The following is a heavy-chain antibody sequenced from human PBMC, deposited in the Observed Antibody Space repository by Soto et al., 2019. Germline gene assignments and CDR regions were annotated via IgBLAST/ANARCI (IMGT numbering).Heavy chain of an antibody. CDR1: SGSLSTYH. CDR2: IYYTGNT. V-gene: IGHV4-4*07. J-gene: IGHJ4*02. Sequence: PSETLSLTCSFSSGSLSTYHWNWIRQPAGKGLEWIGRIYYTGNTDYNPSLKSRVTMSLDTSKSQFSLKLRSVTAADTAVYYCARDCSGGACYPASFDYWGQGTLVTVSS. D-gene: IGHD2-15*01. CDR3: ARDCSGGACYPASFDY.